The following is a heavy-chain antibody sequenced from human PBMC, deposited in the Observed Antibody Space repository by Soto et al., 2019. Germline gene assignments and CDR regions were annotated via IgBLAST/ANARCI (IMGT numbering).Heavy chain of an antibody. CDR3: ARDLGFGLSDY. CDR2: INAGNGDT. V-gene: IGHV1-3*01. D-gene: IGHD3-10*01. Sequence: ASVKVSCKASGYTFTNYGIHWVRQAPGQRLEWMGWINAGNGDTKYSENFQGRVTITRDTSASTVYLDLSSLSSEDTAVYSCARDLGFGLSDYWGQGTLVTVSS. J-gene: IGHJ4*02. CDR1: GYTFTNYG.